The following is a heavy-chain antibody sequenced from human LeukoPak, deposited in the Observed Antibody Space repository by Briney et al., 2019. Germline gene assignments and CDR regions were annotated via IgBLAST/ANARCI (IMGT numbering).Heavy chain of an antibody. CDR2: IYYSGST. CDR1: GGSISSSNYY. D-gene: IGHD1-26*01. V-gene: IGHV4-39*01. Sequence: SETLSLTCTVSGGSISSSNYYWGWIRQPPGKGLEWIGSIYYSGSTYYNPSLKSRVTISVDTSKNQFSLKLTSVTAADTAVYYCASPSGTYYSRFNYWGQGALVTVSS. CDR3: ASPSGTYYSRFNY. J-gene: IGHJ4*02.